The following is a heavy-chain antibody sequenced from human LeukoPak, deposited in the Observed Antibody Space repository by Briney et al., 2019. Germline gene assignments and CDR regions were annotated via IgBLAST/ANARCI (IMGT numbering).Heavy chain of an antibody. D-gene: IGHD2-2*01. CDR1: GFTFRSYG. V-gene: IGHV3-30*03. Sequence: GRSLRLSCAASGFTFRSYGMHWVRQAPGKGLEWVAVISYDGSNKYYADSVKGRFTIFRDNSKNTLYLQMNSLRAEDTAVYYCAREGSVVVPAAKYFDYWGQGTLVTVSS. CDR2: ISYDGSNK. CDR3: AREGSVVVPAAKYFDY. J-gene: IGHJ4*02.